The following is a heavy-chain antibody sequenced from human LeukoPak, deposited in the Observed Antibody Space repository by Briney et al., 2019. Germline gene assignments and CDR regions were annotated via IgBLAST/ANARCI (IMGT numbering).Heavy chain of an antibody. Sequence: ASVKVSCKASGVTFSNSGITWVRQAPGQGLEWMGRIIPVLEEAQYAQNFQGKVTITADKSTSTAYMELHSLTSEDTAVHYCARDQLELGTHWFDPWGQGTLVTVSS. J-gene: IGHJ5*02. V-gene: IGHV1-69*04. D-gene: IGHD1-1*01. CDR2: IIPVLEEA. CDR1: GVTFSNSG. CDR3: ARDQLELGTHWFDP.